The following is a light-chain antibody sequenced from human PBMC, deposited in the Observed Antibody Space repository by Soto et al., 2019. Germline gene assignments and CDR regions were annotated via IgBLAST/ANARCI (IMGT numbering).Light chain of an antibody. Sequence: QSVLTQPPSVSGAPGQTVTISCTGSSSNIGAGYDVYWYQQLPGTAPKLLIYGNSNRPSGVPHRFSGSKSGTSASLAITGLQADDEADYYCQTYYTSLSGYVFGTGTKLTVL. CDR2: GNS. V-gene: IGLV1-40*01. CDR1: SSNIGAGYD. J-gene: IGLJ1*01. CDR3: QTYYTSLSGYV.